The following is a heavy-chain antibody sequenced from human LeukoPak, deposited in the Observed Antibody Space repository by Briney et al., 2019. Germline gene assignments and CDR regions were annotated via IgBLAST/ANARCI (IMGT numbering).Heavy chain of an antibody. CDR1: GGSISSGDYY. CDR3: ARDSITFGGVIVQDY. CDR2: IYYSGST. V-gene: IGHV4-30-4*01. Sequence: PSEPLSLTRTVSGGSISSGDYYWSWIRQPPGKGLEWIGYIYYSGSTYYNPSLKSRVTISVDTSKNQFSLKLSSVTAADTAVYYCARDSITFGGVIVQDYWGQGTLVTVSS. D-gene: IGHD3-16*02. J-gene: IGHJ4*02.